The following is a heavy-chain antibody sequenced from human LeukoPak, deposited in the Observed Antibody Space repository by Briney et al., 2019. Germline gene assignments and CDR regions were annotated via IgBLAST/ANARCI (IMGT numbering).Heavy chain of an antibody. D-gene: IGHD6-6*01. CDR1: GGSISSGDYY. V-gene: IGHV4-30-4*08. Sequence: SETLSLTCTVSGGSISSGDYYWSWIRQPPGKGLEWIGYIYYSGSTYYNPSLKSRVTISVDTSKNQFSLKLGSVTAADTAVYYCARHGYSSSTYYYYYYYMDVWGKGTTVTVSS. CDR2: IYYSGST. J-gene: IGHJ6*03. CDR3: ARHGYSSSTYYYYYYYMDV.